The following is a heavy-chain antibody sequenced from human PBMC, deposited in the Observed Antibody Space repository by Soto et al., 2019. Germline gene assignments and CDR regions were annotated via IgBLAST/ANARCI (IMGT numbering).Heavy chain of an antibody. Sequence: SETQSLTCTVSGGSISSGGYYWSWIRQHPGKGLEWIGYIYYSGSTYYNPSLKSRVTISVDTSKNQFSLKLSSVTASDTAMYYCARLEATRTTWFAGPYNGFDPCGEGTLVTLSS. CDR3: ARLEATRTTWFAGPYNGFDP. D-gene: IGHD3-10*01. J-gene: IGHJ5*02. CDR1: GGSISSGGYY. CDR2: IYYSGST. V-gene: IGHV4-31*03.